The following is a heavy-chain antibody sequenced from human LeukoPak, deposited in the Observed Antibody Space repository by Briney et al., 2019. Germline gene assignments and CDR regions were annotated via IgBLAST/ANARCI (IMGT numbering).Heavy chain of an antibody. CDR1: GYSISSGYY. Sequence: SETLSLTCAVSGYSISSGYYWGWIRQPPGKGLEWIGSIYHSGSTYYNPSLKSRVTISVDTSKNQFSLKLSSVTAADTAVYYCARHRAGKGYFDYWGQGTLVTVSS. CDR3: ARHRAGKGYFDY. J-gene: IGHJ4*02. D-gene: IGHD6-19*01. V-gene: IGHV4-38-2*01. CDR2: IYHSGST.